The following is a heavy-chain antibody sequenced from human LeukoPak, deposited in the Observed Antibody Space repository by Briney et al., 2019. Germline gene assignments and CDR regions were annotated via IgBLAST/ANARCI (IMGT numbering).Heavy chain of an antibody. V-gene: IGHV1-8*01. Sequence: ASVKVSCKASGYTFTSYDINWVRQATGQGLEWMGWMNPNSGNTGYAQKFQGRVTITRNTSISTAYMELSSLRSEDTAVYYCARGEVDTAMVDYWGQGTLVTISS. CDR3: ARGEVDTAMVDY. CDR2: MNPNSGNT. CDR1: GYTFTSYD. D-gene: IGHD5-18*01. J-gene: IGHJ4*02.